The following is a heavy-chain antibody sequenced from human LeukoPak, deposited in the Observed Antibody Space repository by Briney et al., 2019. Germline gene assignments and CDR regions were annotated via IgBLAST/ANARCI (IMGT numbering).Heavy chain of an antibody. Sequence: GGSLRLSCAASGFTFSSYAMHWVRQAPGKGLEWVAVISYDGSNKYYADSVKGRFTISRDNSKNTLYLQMNSLRAEDTAVYYCARVSSSWYGYFDYWGQGTLVTVSS. CDR2: ISYDGSNK. D-gene: IGHD6-13*01. J-gene: IGHJ4*02. CDR1: GFTFSSYA. V-gene: IGHV3-30*04. CDR3: ARVSSSWYGYFDY.